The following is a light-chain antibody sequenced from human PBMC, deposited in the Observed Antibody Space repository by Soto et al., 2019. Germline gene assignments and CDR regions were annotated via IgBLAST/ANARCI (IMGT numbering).Light chain of an antibody. CDR1: QSVRSTS. J-gene: IGKJ1*01. Sequence: VLTQSPGTLSLSPGERATLSCKASQSVRSTSLVWYQQKPAQAPRLLIYGASSRATGIPDRFSGGGSGTDFTLTISRLEPEDFAVYYCQQYNNWPWTFGQGTKVDIK. CDR2: GAS. V-gene: IGKV3-20*01. CDR3: QQYNNWPWT.